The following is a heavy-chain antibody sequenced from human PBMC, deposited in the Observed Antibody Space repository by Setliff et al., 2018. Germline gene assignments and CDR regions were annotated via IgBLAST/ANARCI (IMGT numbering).Heavy chain of an antibody. J-gene: IGHJ6*02. CDR3: TRDIVVFTDIDYYYSGMDV. Sequence: GGSLRLSCAASGFAFNTYWMHWVRQVPGRGLVWVARINGDGSVANYADAVKGRFTISRDNAKNTLSLQMNTLKAEDTAVYYCTRDIVVFTDIDYYYSGMDVWGQGTAVTVSS. CDR2: INGDGSVA. V-gene: IGHV3-74*01. CDR1: GFAFNTYW. D-gene: IGHD2-21*01.